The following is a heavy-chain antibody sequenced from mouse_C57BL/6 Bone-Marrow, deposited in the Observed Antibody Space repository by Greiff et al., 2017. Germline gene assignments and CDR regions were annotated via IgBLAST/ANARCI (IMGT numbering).Heavy chain of an antibody. V-gene: IGHV3-6*01. CDR3: AREGRSRGAMDY. D-gene: IGHD1-1*01. Sequence: EVQLVESGPGLVKPSQSLSLTCSVTGYSITSGYYWNWIRQFPGNKLEWMGYISYDGSNNYNPSLKNRISITRDTSKNQFFLKLNSVTTEDTATYYCAREGRSRGAMDYWGQGTSVTVSS. J-gene: IGHJ4*01. CDR2: ISYDGSN. CDR1: GYSITSGYY.